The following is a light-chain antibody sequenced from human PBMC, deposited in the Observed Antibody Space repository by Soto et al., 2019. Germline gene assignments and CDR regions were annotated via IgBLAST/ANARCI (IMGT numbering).Light chain of an antibody. Sequence: DIQMTQSPSSVSASVGDRVTITCRASHTFSSFLNWYQQKRGKPPTLLIYGSYNLRSGVPSRFTGNGGGAEVRLTISSLQPDDFATYYWQQTYSPPFTFGQGASLELK. V-gene: IGKV1-39*01. CDR1: HTFSSF. CDR3: QQTYSPPFT. J-gene: IGKJ2*01. CDR2: GSY.